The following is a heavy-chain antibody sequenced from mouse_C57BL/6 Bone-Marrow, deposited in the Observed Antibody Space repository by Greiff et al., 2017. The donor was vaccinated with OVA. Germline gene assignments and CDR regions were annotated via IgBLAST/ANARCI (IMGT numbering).Heavy chain of an antibody. CDR2: IDPENGDT. J-gene: IGHJ2*01. V-gene: IGHV14-4*01. CDR1: GFNIKDDY. Sequence: VQLQQSGAELVRPGASVKLSCTASGFNIKDDYMHWVKQRPEQGLEWIGWIDPENGDTEYASKFQGKATITADTSSNTAYLQLSSLISEDTAVYYCTTARLRRYYFDYWGQGTTLTVSS. CDR3: TTARLRRYYFDY. D-gene: IGHD2-4*01.